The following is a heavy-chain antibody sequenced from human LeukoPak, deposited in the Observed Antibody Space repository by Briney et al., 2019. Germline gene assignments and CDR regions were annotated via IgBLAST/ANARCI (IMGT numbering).Heavy chain of an antibody. V-gene: IGHV1-18*01. CDR3: ATDWDDSGSYRY. Sequence: ASVKVSCKASGYTFTSYGISWVRQAPGQGLEWMGWISAYNGNTNYAQKLQGRVTMTTDTSTSTAYMELSSLRSEDTAVYYCATDWDDSGSYRYWGQGTLVTVSS. J-gene: IGHJ4*02. CDR1: GYTFTSYG. D-gene: IGHD3-10*01. CDR2: ISAYNGNT.